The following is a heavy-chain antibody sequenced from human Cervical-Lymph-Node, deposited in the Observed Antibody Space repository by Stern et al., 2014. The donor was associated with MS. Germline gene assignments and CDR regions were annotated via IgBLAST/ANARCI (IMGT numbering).Heavy chain of an antibody. V-gene: IGHV4-39*01. CDR2: VYYSGPT. CDR3: AKHACTGAACPFDL. D-gene: IGHD2-8*02. Sequence: QLQLQESGPGLVKPSETLSLTCAVSGDSISSYTHYWAWIRQPPGKGLEWIGSVYYSGPTYYTPSLKSPVTIPGDTPKNHFSLGLNSVTAADTAVYYCAKHACTGAACPFDLWGQGTLVTVSS. CDR1: GDSISSYTHY. J-gene: IGHJ4*02.